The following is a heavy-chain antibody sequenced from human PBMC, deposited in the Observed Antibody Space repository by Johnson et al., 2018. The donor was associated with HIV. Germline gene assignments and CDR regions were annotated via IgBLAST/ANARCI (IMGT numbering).Heavy chain of an antibody. CDR1: GFTFSSYA. V-gene: IGHV3-30*04. Sequence: QMLLVESGGGVVQPGRSLRLSCAASGFTFSSYAMHWVHPAPGKGLEWVAVISYDGSNKYYADSVKGRFTISRDNSKNTLYLQMNSLRAEDTAVYYCVRPAAAGRDDAFDIWGQGTMVTVSS. CDR2: ISYDGSNK. D-gene: IGHD6-13*01. J-gene: IGHJ3*02. CDR3: VRPAAAGRDDAFDI.